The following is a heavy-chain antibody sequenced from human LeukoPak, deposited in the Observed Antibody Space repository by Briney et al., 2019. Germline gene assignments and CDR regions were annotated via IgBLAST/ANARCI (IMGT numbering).Heavy chain of an antibody. D-gene: IGHD3-3*01. CDR2: IYYSGST. Sequence: LETLSLTCTVSGGSISSYYWSWIRQPPGKGLEWIGYIYYSGSTNYNPSLKSRVTISVDTSKNQFSLKLSSVTAADTAVYYCARGYDFWSGNLGYYYMDVWGKGTTVTVSS. CDR3: ARGYDFWSGNLGYYYMDV. CDR1: GGSISSYY. J-gene: IGHJ6*03. V-gene: IGHV4-59*01.